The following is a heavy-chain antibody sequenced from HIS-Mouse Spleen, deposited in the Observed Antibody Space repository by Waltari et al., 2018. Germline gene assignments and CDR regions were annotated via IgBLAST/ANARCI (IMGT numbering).Heavy chain of an antibody. CDR2: IYYSGST. J-gene: IGHJ2*01. D-gene: IGHD6-13*01. V-gene: IGHV4-39*07. Sequence: QLQLQESGPGLVKPSETLSLTCPVPGGSISSSSHYWGWIRQPPGKGLEWIGSIYYSGSTYYNPSLKSRVTISVDTSKNQFSLKLSSVTAADTAVYYCAREIPYSSSWYDWYFDLWGRGTLVTVSS. CDR3: AREIPYSSSWYDWYFDL. CDR1: GGSISSSSHY.